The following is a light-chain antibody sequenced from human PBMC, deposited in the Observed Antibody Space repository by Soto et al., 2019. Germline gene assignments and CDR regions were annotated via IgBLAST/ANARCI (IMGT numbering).Light chain of an antibody. CDR2: RNN. CDR1: NSNIGSKY. J-gene: IGLJ2*01. V-gene: IGLV1-47*01. Sequence: QSVLTQPPSASGTPLHRVPISCSGSNSNIGSKYVYWYQQLPGTAPKLLMYRNNRRASGVPDRFSGSKSGTSASLAISGLRSEDEADYYCAAWDVGLSGPAFGGGTKVTVL. CDR3: AAWDVGLSGPA.